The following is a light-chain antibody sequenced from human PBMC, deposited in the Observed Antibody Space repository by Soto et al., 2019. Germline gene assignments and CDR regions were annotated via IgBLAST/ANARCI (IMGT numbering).Light chain of an antibody. CDR3: QQYGDFPWT. V-gene: IGKV3-20*01. Sequence: EIVLTQSPGTLSLSPGERATLSCRASQGISINYLAWYQKKPGQAPRLLFYGASNWAIGIPDRFRASGSGTDLTLTISRVEPEDFAVYYSQQYGDFPWTLGQGTQVEIK. CDR2: GAS. J-gene: IGKJ1*01. CDR1: QGISINY.